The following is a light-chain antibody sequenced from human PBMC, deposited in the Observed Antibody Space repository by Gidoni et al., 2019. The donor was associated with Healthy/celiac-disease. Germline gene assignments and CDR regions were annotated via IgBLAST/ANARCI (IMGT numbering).Light chain of an antibody. J-gene: IGKJ2*01. Sequence: VLTQSPGTLSLSPGERATLSCRASQSVSSSYLAWYQQKPGQAPRLLIYGASSRATGIPDRFSGSGSGTDFTLTISRLEPEDFAVYYCQQYGSSLYTFGQGTKLEIK. CDR1: QSVSSSY. CDR2: GAS. V-gene: IGKV3-20*01. CDR3: QQYGSSLYT.